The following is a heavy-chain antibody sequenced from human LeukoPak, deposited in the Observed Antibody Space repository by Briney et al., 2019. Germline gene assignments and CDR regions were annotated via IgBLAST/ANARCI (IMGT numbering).Heavy chain of an antibody. D-gene: IGHD3-10*01. J-gene: IGHJ6*02. CDR2: INPNSGGT. CDR1: GYTFTGYY. V-gene: IGHV1-2*04. Sequence: GASVKVSCKASGYTFTGYYMHWVRQAPGQGLEWMGWINPNSGGTNYAQKFQGWVTMTRDTSISTAYMELSRLRSDDTAVYYCARGIHGSGSYGHYYYYGMDVWGQGTTVTVSS. CDR3: ARGIHGSGSYGHYYYYGMDV.